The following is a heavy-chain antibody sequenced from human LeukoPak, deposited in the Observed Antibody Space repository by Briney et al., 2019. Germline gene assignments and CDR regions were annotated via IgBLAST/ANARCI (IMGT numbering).Heavy chain of an antibody. D-gene: IGHD2-15*01. CDR1: GFTFSDYW. V-gene: IGHV3-30-3*01. J-gene: IGHJ6*02. Sequence: PGGSLRLSCAASGFTFSDYWMSWVRQAPGKGLEWVAVISYDGSNKYYADSVKGRFTISRDNSKNTLYLQMNSLRAEDTAVYYCARDRVVVVAAYYYYYGMDVWGQGTTVTVSS. CDR3: ARDRVVVVAAYYYYYGMDV. CDR2: ISYDGSNK.